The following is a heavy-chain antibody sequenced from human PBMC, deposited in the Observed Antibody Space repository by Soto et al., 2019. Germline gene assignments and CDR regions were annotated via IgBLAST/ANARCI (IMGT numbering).Heavy chain of an antibody. D-gene: IGHD6-19*01. Sequence: PSETLSLTCTVSGGSISSYYWSWIRQPPGEGLEWIGYIYYSGSTNYNPSLKSRVTISVDTSKNQFSLKLSSVTAADTAVYYCARSPSGWYYFDYWGQGTLVTVSS. V-gene: IGHV4-59*01. J-gene: IGHJ4*02. CDR3: ARSPSGWYYFDY. CDR2: IYYSGST. CDR1: GGSISSYY.